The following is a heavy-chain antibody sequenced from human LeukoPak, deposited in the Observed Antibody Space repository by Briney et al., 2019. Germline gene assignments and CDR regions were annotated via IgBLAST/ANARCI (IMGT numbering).Heavy chain of an antibody. V-gene: IGHV1-18*01. J-gene: IGHJ6*01. CDR1: GYTFTSYG. Sequence: SVKVSCKASGYTFTSYGISWVRQAPGQGLEWMGWISAYNGNTNYAQKLQGRVTMTTDASTSTAYMELRSLRSDDTAVYYCARDHCSGGSCYHYYYGMDVWGQGTTVTVSS. D-gene: IGHD2-15*01. CDR2: ISAYNGNT. CDR3: ARDHCSGGSCYHYYYGMDV.